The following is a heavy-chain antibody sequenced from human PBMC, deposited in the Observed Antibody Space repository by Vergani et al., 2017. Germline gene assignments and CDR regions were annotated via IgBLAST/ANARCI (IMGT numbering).Heavy chain of an antibody. CDR2: INPNSGGT. CDR3: ARDLRYCSGGSCPPGGDDAFDI. Sequence: QVQLVQSGAEVKKPGASVKVSCKASGYTFTGYYMNWARQAPGQGLEWMGWINPNSGGTNYAQKFQGRVTMTRDTSISTAYMELSRLRSDDTAVYYCARDLRYCSGGSCPPGGDDAFDIWGQGTMVTVSS. V-gene: IGHV1-2*02. CDR1: GYTFTGYY. J-gene: IGHJ3*02. D-gene: IGHD2-15*01.